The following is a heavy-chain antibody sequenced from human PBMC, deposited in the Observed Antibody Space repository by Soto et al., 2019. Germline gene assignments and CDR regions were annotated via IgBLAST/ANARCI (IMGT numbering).Heavy chain of an antibody. CDR3: VGGRYCGDGPYSDY. D-gene: IGHD2-21*01. J-gene: IGHJ4*01. CDR2: IIPIFGTP. Sequence: QVQPVQAGAEVKKPGSSVKVSCKASGGSFSNYAISWVRQAPGQGLEWMGGIIPIFGTPNYAQKLQGRVTITGNEDTITAYLERCSVRYSGTAGYLAVGGRYCGDGPYSDY. V-gene: IGHV1-69*01. CDR1: GGSFSNYA.